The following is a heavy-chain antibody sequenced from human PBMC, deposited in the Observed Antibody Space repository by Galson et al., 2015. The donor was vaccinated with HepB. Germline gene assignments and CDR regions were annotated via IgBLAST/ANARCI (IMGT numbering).Heavy chain of an antibody. D-gene: IGHD3-9*01. Sequence: SLRLSCAASGFTFSSYAMSWVRQAPGKGLEWVSAISGSGGSTYYADSVKGRFTTSRDNSKNTLYLQMNSLRAEDTAVYYCAKVGQLRYFDWLLYNTLDYWGQGTLVTVSS. CDR3: AKVGQLRYFDWLLYNTLDY. CDR2: ISGSGGST. J-gene: IGHJ4*02. CDR1: GFTFSSYA. V-gene: IGHV3-23*01.